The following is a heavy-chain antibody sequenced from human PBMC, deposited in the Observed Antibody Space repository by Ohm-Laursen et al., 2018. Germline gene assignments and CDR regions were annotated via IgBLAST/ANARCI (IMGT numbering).Heavy chain of an antibody. V-gene: IGHV3-7*01. D-gene: IGHD6-13*01. CDR2: IKQDGSEK. Sequence: SLRLSCSASGFTFSNFWMSWVRQAPGKGLEWVANIKQDGSEKYYVDSVKGRFTISRDNAKNSLYLQMNSLRAEDTAVYYCATIGESSSTWGQGTLVTVSS. J-gene: IGHJ5*02. CDR1: GFTFSNFW. CDR3: ATIGESSST.